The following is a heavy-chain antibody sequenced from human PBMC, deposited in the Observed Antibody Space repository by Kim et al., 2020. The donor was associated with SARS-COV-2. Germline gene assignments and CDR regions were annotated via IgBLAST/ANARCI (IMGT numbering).Heavy chain of an antibody. V-gene: IGHV3-11*05. Sequence: KGRFTISGDNAKNSLYLQRNSLRAEDTAVYYCARDEYSGYDYDYYDGMDVWGQGTTVTVSS. CDR3: ARDEYSGYDYDYYDGMDV. J-gene: IGHJ6*02. D-gene: IGHD5-12*01.